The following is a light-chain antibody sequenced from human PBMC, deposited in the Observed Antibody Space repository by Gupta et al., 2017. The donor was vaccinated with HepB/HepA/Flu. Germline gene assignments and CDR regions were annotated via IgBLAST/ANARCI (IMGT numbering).Light chain of an antibody. V-gene: IGKV1-12*01. Sequence: DLQMTQSPSSVSASVGDRVTITCRASQDISSWLAWYQQKPGKAPNLLIYAASSLQSGVPLRFSGSGSGTDFTLTISSLQPEDFANYYCQQTNSFPLTFGGGTKVEIK. CDR3: QQTNSFPLT. CDR2: AAS. CDR1: QDISSW. J-gene: IGKJ4*01.